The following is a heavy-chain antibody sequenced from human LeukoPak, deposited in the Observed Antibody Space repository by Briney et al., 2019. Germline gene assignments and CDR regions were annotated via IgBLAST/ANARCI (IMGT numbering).Heavy chain of an antibody. D-gene: IGHD3-10*01. CDR3: ARGRLNYYGSGRDYYYYGMDV. Sequence: SVKVSCKASGGTFSSYAISWVRQAPVQGLEWMGGIIPIFGTANYAQKFQGRVTITADESTSTAYMELSSLRSEDTAVYYCARGRLNYYGSGRDYYYYGMDVWGQGTTVTVSS. CDR1: GGTFSSYA. J-gene: IGHJ6*02. CDR2: IIPIFGTA. V-gene: IGHV1-69*13.